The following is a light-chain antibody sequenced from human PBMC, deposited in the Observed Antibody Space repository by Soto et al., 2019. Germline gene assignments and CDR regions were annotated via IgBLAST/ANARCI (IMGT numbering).Light chain of an antibody. CDR2: GAS. CDR1: QSVPSNY. Sequence: EIVLTQSPGTLSLSPGERATLSCRASQSVPSNYLAWYQQRPGQAPRLLIYGASTRAAGVPDRFSGSGSGTEFTLTINRLEPADFAVFYCHQYDRSAIFTFGPGTTVDIK. V-gene: IGKV3-20*01. J-gene: IGKJ3*01. CDR3: HQYDRSAIFT.